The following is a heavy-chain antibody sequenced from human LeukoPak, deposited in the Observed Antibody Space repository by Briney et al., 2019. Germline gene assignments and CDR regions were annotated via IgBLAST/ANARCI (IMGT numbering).Heavy chain of an antibody. CDR3: ARAYYDFWSGYYYTFDY. V-gene: IGHV4-4*02. CDR2: IYHSGST. CDR1: GGSISSSNW. Sequence: NPSGTLSLTCAVSGGSISSSNWWSWVRQPPGKGLEWIGEIYHSGSTNYNPSLKSRVTISVDKSKNQFSLKLSSVTAADTAVYYCARAYYDFWSGYYYTFDYWGQGTLVTVSS. D-gene: IGHD3-3*01. J-gene: IGHJ4*02.